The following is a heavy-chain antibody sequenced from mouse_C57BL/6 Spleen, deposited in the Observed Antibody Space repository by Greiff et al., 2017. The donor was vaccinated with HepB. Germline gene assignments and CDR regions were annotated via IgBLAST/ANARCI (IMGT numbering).Heavy chain of an antibody. V-gene: IGHV1-39*01. J-gene: IGHJ3*01. CDR3: AIPSYGSSTGFAY. Sequence: VHVKQSGPELVKPGASVKISCKASGYSFTDYNMNWVKQSNGKSLEWIGVINPNYGTTSYNQKFKGKATLTVDQSSSTAYMQLNSLTSEDSAVYYCAIPSYGSSTGFAYWGQGTLVTVSA. CDR1: GYSFTDYN. CDR2: INPNYGTT. D-gene: IGHD1-1*01.